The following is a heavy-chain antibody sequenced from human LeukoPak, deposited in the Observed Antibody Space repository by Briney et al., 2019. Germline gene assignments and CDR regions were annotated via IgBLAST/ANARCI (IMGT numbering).Heavy chain of an antibody. CDR2: IKPSGGDT. D-gene: IGHD2-2*01. CDR1: GYTFLNYW. Sequence: ASVKVSCTASGYTFLNYWMHWVRQAPGQGLEWMGMIKPSGGDTTYAQKFQGRVTMTRDTSTNTVHMEVYSLRSEDTAVYYCARDVFSSPPVPVGPVDHWGQGTLVTVSS. CDR3: ARDVFSSPPVPVGPVDH. J-gene: IGHJ4*02. V-gene: IGHV1-46*01.